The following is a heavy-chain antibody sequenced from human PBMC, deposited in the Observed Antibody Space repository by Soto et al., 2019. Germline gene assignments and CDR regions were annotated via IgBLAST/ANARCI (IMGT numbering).Heavy chain of an antibody. V-gene: IGHV1-18*04. CDR2: ISAYNDNT. D-gene: IGHD6-13*01. CDR1: GYTFTSYG. Sequence: ASVKVSCKASGYTFTSYGISWVRQAPGQGLEWMGWISAYNDNTNYAQELQGRVTMTTDTSTSTAYMELRSLRAEDTAVYYCASFLSSSWSEPNWFDPWGQGTLVTVSS. J-gene: IGHJ5*02. CDR3: ASFLSSSWSEPNWFDP.